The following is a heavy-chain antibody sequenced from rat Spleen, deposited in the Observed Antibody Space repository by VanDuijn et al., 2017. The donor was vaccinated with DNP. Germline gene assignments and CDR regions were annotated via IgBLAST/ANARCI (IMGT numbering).Heavy chain of an antibody. CDR1: GVSLTSTT. V-gene: IGHV2-6*01. D-gene: IGHD1-12*02. Sequence: QVQLKESGPGLVQPSQTLSLTCPVPGVSLTSTTVPWVRHPPGKGLERIAAVSSGGSTHYNSALKARLTISRDTSKRQVFLKMNSLQTEDTAMYFCARSDYLDGAFYYGYFDYWGLGLMVTVSS. CDR3: ARSDYLDGAFYYGYFDY. CDR2: VSSGGST. J-gene: IGHJ2*01.